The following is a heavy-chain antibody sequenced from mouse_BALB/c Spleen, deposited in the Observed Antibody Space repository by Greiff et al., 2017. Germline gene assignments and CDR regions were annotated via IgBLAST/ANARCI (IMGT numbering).Heavy chain of an antibody. CDR2: INPGSGGT. CDR1: GYAFTNYS. D-gene: IGHD2-1*01. CDR3: TREAVMVTTARVN. Sequence: QVQLQQSGAELVRPGTSVKVSCKASGYAFTNYSIQWVKQRPGQGLEWIGVINPGSGGTNYNEKFKGKATLTADKSSSTAYMQLSSLTSDDSAVLYWTREAVMVTTARVNGGKGT. V-gene: IGHV1-54*01. J-gene: IGHJ4*01.